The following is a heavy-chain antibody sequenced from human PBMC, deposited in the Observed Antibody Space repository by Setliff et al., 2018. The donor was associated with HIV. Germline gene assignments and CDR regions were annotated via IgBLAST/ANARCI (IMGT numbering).Heavy chain of an antibody. J-gene: IGHJ6*03. CDR2: IYYSGST. CDR3: ARGAPYYDILTGYYSYYYYYMDV. D-gene: IGHD3-9*01. V-gene: IGHV4-59*01. CDR1: GGSISSYY. Sequence: SETLSLTCTVSGGSISSYYWSWIRQPPGKGLEWIGYIYYSGSTNYNPSLKSRVTISVDTSKNQFSLKLSSVTAADTAVYYCARGAPYYDILTGYYSYYYYYMDVWGKGTTVTV.